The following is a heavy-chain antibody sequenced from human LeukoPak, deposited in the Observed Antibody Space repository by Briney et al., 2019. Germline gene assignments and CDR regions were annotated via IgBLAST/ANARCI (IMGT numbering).Heavy chain of an antibody. V-gene: IGHV4-30-4*02. CDR1: VGSISSGVYS. CDR2: IYCSGST. J-gene: IGHJ4*02. Sequence: SETLPLTGPFSVGSISSGVYSWSGIPRPPGRALEWIGNIYCSGSTYYNPSLKSRATISVDTSKNQFSLKLSSVTAADTAVYYCARGPITMVRGVIMPVDYWGQGTLVTVSS. CDR3: ARGPITMVRGVIMPVDY. D-gene: IGHD3-10*01.